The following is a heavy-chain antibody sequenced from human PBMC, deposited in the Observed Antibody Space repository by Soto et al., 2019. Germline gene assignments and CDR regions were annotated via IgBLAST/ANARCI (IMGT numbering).Heavy chain of an antibody. V-gene: IGHV3-30-3*01. Sequence: QVQLVESGGGVVQPGRSLRLSCAASGFTFSSYAMHWVRQAPGKGLEWVAVISFDGSNKYYADSVKGRFTISRDNFKNTLCLQMNSLRAEDTAVYYCARERDTAVVGLDYWGQGTLVTVSS. CDR3: ARERDTAVVGLDY. J-gene: IGHJ4*02. CDR2: ISFDGSNK. D-gene: IGHD5-18*01. CDR1: GFTFSSYA.